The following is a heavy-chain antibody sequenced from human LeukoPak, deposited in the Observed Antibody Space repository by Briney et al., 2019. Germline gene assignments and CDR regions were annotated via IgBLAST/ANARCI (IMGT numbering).Heavy chain of an antibody. Sequence: GGSLRLSCAASGFTFSSYWMSWVRQAPGKGLEWVANIKQDGSEKYYVDSVKGRFTISRDNTKNSLYLQMNSLRAEDTAVYYCARVADCSGGSCYSGVVYFDYWGQGTLVTVSS. V-gene: IGHV3-7*01. J-gene: IGHJ4*02. CDR2: IKQDGSEK. CDR1: GFTFSSYW. CDR3: ARVADCSGGSCYSGVVYFDY. D-gene: IGHD2-15*01.